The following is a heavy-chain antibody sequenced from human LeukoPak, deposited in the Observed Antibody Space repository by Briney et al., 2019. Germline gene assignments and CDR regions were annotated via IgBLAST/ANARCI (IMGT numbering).Heavy chain of an antibody. D-gene: IGHD4-17*01. CDR3: AGLTTVVSWFDP. J-gene: IGHJ5*02. Sequence: SETLSLTCTVSGGSISSYYWSWIRQPPGKGLEWIGYIYYSGSTNYNPSLKSRVTISVDTSKNQFSLKLSSVTAADTAVYYCAGLTTVVSWFDPWGQGTLVTVSS. CDR1: GGSISSYY. CDR2: IYYSGST. V-gene: IGHV4-59*08.